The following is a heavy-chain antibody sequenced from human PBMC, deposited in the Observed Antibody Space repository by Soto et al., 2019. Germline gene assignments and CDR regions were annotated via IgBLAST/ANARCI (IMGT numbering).Heavy chain of an antibody. CDR3: VTPYSSRWYSPFDY. J-gene: IGHJ4*02. V-gene: IGHV3-23*01. CDR2: IGAGYGT. Sequence: EVQLLEFGRGLVQPGGSLRLSCAGSGFTFGSCAMSWVRQAPGKGLEWVSSIGAGYGTYYADSVKGRFTISRDNSKNAMYLQMNSLRAEDTAIYYCVTPYSSRWYSPFDYWGQGALVTVSS. CDR1: GFTFGSCA. D-gene: IGHD6-13*01.